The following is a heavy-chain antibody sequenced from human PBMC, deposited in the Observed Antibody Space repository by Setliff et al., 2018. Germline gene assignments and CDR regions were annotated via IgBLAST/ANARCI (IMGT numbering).Heavy chain of an antibody. CDR3: AKVAVYSGYDGGYFDY. CDR1: GFTFDVSG. Sequence: PGGSLRLSCGTSGFTFDVSGMSWVRQAPGKGLEWVSSINWSGGSRAYADSVKGRFTISRDNAKNSMYLEMNSLRPEDTAVYYCAKVAVYSGYDGGYFDYWGQGTLVPVSS. D-gene: IGHD5-12*01. CDR2: INWSGGSR. V-gene: IGHV3-20*04. J-gene: IGHJ4*02.